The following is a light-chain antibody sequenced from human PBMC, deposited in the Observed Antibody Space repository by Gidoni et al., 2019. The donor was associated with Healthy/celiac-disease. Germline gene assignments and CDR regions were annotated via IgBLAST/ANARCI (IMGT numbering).Light chain of an antibody. CDR2: EVS. CDR3: SSYAGSNNLGV. V-gene: IGLV2-8*01. Sequence: QSALTPPPSASGSPAQSVTISCTGTSSDVGGYNYVSWYQQHPGKAPKLMIYEVSKRPAGVPDRFSGSKSGNTASLTVSGLQAEDEADYYCSSYAGSNNLGVFGGGTKLTVL. J-gene: IGLJ2*01. CDR1: SSDVGGYNY.